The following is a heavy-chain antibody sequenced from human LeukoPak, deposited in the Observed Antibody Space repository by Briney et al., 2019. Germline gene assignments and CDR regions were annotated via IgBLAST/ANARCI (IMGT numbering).Heavy chain of an antibody. CDR1: GGSISSYY. V-gene: IGHV4-59*01. Sequence: SETLSLTCTVAGGSISSYYWGWIRQPPGKGLEWIGYIYYSGSTNYNPSLKSRVTISVDTSKNQFSLKLSSVTAADTAVYYCARVGHGSSWYDNCFDPWGQGTLVTVAS. J-gene: IGHJ5*02. CDR3: ARVGHGSSWYDNCFDP. D-gene: IGHD6-13*01. CDR2: IYYSGST.